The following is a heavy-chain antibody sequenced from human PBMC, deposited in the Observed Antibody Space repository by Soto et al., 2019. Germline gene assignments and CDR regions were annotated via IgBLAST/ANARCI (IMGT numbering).Heavy chain of an antibody. J-gene: IGHJ4*02. D-gene: IGHD6-13*01. Sequence: EVQLLASGGGLVQPGGSLRLSCAASGFSYNSYALNWVRQAPGKGLEWVSSISGGGGDTSYADSVRGRFTISRDNSRSTLYLQMNSLRADDAAVYYCVRSFTWYSEADYWGQGTLVTVSS. CDR3: VRSFTWYSEADY. CDR1: GFSYNSYA. V-gene: IGHV3-23*01. CDR2: ISGGGGDT.